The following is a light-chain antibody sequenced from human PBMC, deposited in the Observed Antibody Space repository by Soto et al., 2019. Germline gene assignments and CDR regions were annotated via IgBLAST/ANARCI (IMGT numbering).Light chain of an antibody. CDR2: EVS. CDR1: SSDVGGYNY. Sequence: QSALTQPPSASGTPGQSVTISCTGTSSDVGGYNYFSWYQQHPGKAPKLMIYEVSERPSGVPDRFSGSKSSNTASLTVSGLQAEDEADYYCSSYAGSNNFVFGTGTKVTVL. CDR3: SSYAGSNNFV. V-gene: IGLV2-8*01. J-gene: IGLJ1*01.